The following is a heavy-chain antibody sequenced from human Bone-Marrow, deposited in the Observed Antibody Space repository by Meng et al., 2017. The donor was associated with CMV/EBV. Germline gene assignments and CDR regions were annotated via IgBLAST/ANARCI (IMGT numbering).Heavy chain of an antibody. CDR1: GFTFSSYW. V-gene: IGHV3-7*01. CDR2: IKQDGSEK. CDR3: ARARYCSGGSCDYAFDI. D-gene: IGHD2-15*01. Sequence: GESLKISCAASGFTFSSYWMSWVRQAPGKGLEWVANIKQDGSEKYYVDSVKGRFTISRDNAKNSLYLQMNSLRAEDTAVYYCARARYCSGGSCDYAFDIWGQGTMVTVSS. J-gene: IGHJ3*02.